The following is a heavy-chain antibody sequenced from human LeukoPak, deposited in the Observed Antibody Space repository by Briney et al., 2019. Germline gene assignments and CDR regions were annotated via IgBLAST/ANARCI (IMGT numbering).Heavy chain of an antibody. CDR3: AKVPGAMIVDRLDY. J-gene: IGHJ4*02. V-gene: IGHV3-53*01. CDR2: IYSDNT. Sequence: PGGSLRLSCTVSGFTVSSNSMSWVRQAPGKGLEWVSFIYSDNTHYSDSVKGRFTISRDNSKNTLYLQMNSLRAEDTAVYYCAKVPGAMIVDRLDYWGQGTLVTVSS. CDR1: GFTVSSNS. D-gene: IGHD3-22*01.